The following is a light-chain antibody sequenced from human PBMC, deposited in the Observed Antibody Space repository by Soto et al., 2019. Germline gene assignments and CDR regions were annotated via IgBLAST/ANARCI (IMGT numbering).Light chain of an antibody. CDR2: ATS. CDR3: QQSHSTPT. V-gene: IGKV1-39*01. CDR1: QTISID. Sequence: DIQMTQSPSSLSASVGDRVTITCRASQTISIDLNWYQQKPGKVPTLLISATSTLQSGVPSRFVGSGFGTDFTLTISSLQPEDFATYYCQQSHSTPTFGGGTKVEIK. J-gene: IGKJ4*01.